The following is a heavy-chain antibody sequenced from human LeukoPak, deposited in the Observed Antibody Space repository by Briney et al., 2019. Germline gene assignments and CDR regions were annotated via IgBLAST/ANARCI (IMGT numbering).Heavy chain of an antibody. V-gene: IGHV1-8*02. J-gene: IGHJ5*02. CDR1: GYTFTCYY. D-gene: IGHD4-17*01. Sequence: ASVKVSCKASGYTFTCYYMHWVRQAPGQGLEWMGWMNPNSGNTGYAQKFQGRVSMTRNTSISTAYMELSSLRSEDTAVYYCARVRTTVTTRRSNWFDPWGQGTLVTVSS. CDR3: ARVRTTVTTRRSNWFDP. CDR2: MNPNSGNT.